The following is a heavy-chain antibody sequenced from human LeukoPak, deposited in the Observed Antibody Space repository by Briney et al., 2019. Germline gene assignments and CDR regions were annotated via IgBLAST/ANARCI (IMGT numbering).Heavy chain of an antibody. V-gene: IGHV3-73*01. CDR3: ASPYCSDGVSYPGY. J-gene: IGHJ4*02. Sequence: GGSLRLSCAASGFTFSGSAMPWVRQASGKGLEWVGRIRSKANSYATAYAASVTGRFTISRDDSKNTAYLQMNSLETEDTAVYYCASPYCSDGVSYPGYWGQGALVTVSS. CDR1: GFTFSGSA. D-gene: IGHD2-8*01. CDR2: IRSKANSYAT.